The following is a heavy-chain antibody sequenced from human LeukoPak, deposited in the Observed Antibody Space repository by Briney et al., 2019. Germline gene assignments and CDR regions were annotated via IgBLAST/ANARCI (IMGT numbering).Heavy chain of an antibody. V-gene: IGHV4-39*01. J-gene: IGHJ6*03. CDR1: GGSISSSSYY. CDR3: ARLPDYGDFYYYYYYMDV. D-gene: IGHD4-17*01. Sequence: SETLSLTCTVSGGSISSSSYYCGWIRQPPGKGLEWIGSIYYSGSTYYNPSLKSRVTISVDTSKNQFSLKLSSVTAADTAVYYCARLPDYGDFYYYYYYMDVWGKGTTVTVSS. CDR2: IYYSGST.